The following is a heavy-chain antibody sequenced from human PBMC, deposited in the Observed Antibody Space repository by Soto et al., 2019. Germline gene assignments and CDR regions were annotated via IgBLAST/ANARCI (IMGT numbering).Heavy chain of an antibody. CDR3: AKDYFGRAYSSSPLYYFDY. Sequence: EVQLLESGGGLVQPGGSLRLSCAASGFTFSSYAMSWVRQAPGKGLEWVSAISGSGGSTYYADSVKGRFTISRDNSKNTLYLQMNSLRAQATAVYYCAKDYFGRAYSSSPLYYFDYWGQGTLVTVSS. V-gene: IGHV3-23*01. J-gene: IGHJ4*02. D-gene: IGHD6-6*01. CDR1: GFTFSSYA. CDR2: ISGSGGST.